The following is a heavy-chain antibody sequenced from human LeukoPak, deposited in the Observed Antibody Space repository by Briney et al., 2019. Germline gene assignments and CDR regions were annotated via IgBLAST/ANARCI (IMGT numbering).Heavy chain of an antibody. D-gene: IGHD3-3*02. CDR2: ISSSGSTI. V-gene: IGHV3-11*01. Sequence: PGGSLRLSCAASGFTFSDYYMSWIRQAPGKGLEWVSYISSSGSTIYYADSVKGRFTISRDNAKNSLYLQMNGLRAEDTAVYYCATELGGPAPYYYYGMDVWGQGTTVTVSS. CDR1: GFTFSDYY. CDR3: ATELGGPAPYYYYGMDV. J-gene: IGHJ6*02.